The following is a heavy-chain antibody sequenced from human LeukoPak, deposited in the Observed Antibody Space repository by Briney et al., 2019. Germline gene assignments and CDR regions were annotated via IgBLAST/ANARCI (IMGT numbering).Heavy chain of an antibody. CDR3: ARLLYRNGYLDN. Sequence: GESLKISCKGSGYSFTSYWIGWVRQMPGKGLEWMGITYPGDSYSTYSPSFQGQVTISADKSITTAYLQWSSLKASDTAMYYCARLLYRNGYLDNWGQGTLVTVSS. CDR1: GYSFTSYW. V-gene: IGHV5-51*01. D-gene: IGHD1-26*01. J-gene: IGHJ4*02. CDR2: TYPGDSYS.